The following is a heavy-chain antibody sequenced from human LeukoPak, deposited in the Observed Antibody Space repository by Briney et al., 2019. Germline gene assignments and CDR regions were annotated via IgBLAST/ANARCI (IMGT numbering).Heavy chain of an antibody. D-gene: IGHD3-10*01. V-gene: IGHV3-48*01. CDR2: IGVTGSPA. J-gene: IGHJ6*02. Sequence: GGSLRLSCAASGFSLSHYSVTWVRQASGKGLERVSYIGVTGSPAYYADSVKARFTISRDDAKESLYLQMNSLRAEDTAVYYCARNAWKSSDSGRGRMDVWGQGTSVTVSS. CDR1: GFSLSHYS. CDR3: ARNAWKSSDSGRGRMDV.